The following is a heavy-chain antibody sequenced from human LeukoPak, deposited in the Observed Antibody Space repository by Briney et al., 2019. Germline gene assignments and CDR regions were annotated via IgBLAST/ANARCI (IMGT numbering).Heavy chain of an antibody. V-gene: IGHV4-59*01. J-gene: IGHJ4*02. D-gene: IGHD3-16*02. CDR3: ARGVDDYVWGSYRYDY. CDR1: GGSISSYY. CDR2: IYYSGST. Sequence: SETLSLTCTVSGGSISSYYWSWIRQPPGKGLEWIGYIYYSGSTNYNPSLKSRVTISVDTSKNQFPLKLSSVTAADTAVYYCARGVDDYVWGSYRYDYWGQGTLVTVSS.